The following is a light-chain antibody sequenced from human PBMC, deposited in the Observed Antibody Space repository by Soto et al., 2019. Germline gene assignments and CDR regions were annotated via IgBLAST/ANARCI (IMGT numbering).Light chain of an antibody. J-gene: IGLJ2*01. CDR1: NIGTKS. CDR2: YDS. V-gene: IGLV3-21*04. Sequence: SYELTQPPSVPVAPGKTARITCGGNNIGTKSVHWYQQKPGQAPVLVIYYDSDRPSGIPERFSGSNSGNTATLTISGVEAGDEADYYCQVWDSTSDHPLFGGGTKVTVL. CDR3: QVWDSTSDHPL.